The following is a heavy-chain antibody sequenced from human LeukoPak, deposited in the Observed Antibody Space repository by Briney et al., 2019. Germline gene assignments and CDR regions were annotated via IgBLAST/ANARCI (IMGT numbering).Heavy chain of an antibody. CDR2: IAYDGSRA. D-gene: IGHD3-22*01. CDR3: AKGDSSGYYSTQD. CDR1: GFTFGGYG. Sequence: GGSLRLSCAGSGFTFGGYGMHWFRQTPGKGLEWVAVIAYDGSRAFYADSVKGRFTISRDNSKNTLHLQMNSLRAEDTAVYYCAKGDSSGYYSTQDWGQGTLVTVSS. J-gene: IGHJ1*01. V-gene: IGHV3-33*03.